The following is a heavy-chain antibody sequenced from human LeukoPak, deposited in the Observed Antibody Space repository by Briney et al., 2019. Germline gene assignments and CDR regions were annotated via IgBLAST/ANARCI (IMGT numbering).Heavy chain of an antibody. CDR3: VHAWGSGTLGD. J-gene: IGHJ4*02. CDR1: GFSLSASGVA. V-gene: IGHV2-5*02. Sequence: SGPTLVKPTQTLTLTCSFSGFSLSASGVAVGWIRQPPGKALDWLGFTYWDGDKRYSPSLKSRLTITKDTFKKEVVLTLTNMDPVDTATYYCVHAWGSGTLGDWGQGALVTVSS. D-gene: IGHD1-26*01. CDR2: TYWDGDK.